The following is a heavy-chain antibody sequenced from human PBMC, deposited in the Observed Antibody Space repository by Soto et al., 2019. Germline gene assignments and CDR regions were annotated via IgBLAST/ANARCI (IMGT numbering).Heavy chain of an antibody. V-gene: IGHV3-23*01. CDR3: AISLKQYLANFDY. Sequence: GGSLRLSCAASGFTFSSYAMSWVRQAPGKGLECVSAISGSGGSTYYADSVKGRFTISRDNSKNTLYLQMNSLRAEDTAVYYCAISLKQYLANFDYCGQGTMVTV. CDR1: GFTFSSYA. CDR2: ISGSGGST. J-gene: IGHJ4*02. D-gene: IGHD6-13*01.